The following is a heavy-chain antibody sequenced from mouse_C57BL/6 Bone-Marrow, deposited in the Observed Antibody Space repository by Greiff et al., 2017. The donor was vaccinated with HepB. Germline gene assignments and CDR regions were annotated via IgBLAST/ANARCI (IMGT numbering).Heavy chain of an antibody. CDR2: IDPSDSYT. CDR1: GYTFTSYW. Sequence: QVQLQQPGAELVKPGASVKLSCKASGYTFTSYWMQWVKQRPGQGLEWIGEIDPSDSYTNYNQKFKGKATLTVDTSSSTAYMQLSSLTSEDSAVYYCAREGLLWPYAMDYWGQGTSATVSS. J-gene: IGHJ4*01. D-gene: IGHD2-1*01. CDR3: AREGLLWPYAMDY. V-gene: IGHV1-50*01.